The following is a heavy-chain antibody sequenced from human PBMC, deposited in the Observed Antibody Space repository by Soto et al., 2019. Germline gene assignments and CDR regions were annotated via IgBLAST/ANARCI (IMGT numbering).Heavy chain of an antibody. CDR1: GVAFSDYS. CDR2: ISSSSTYI. J-gene: IGHJ4*02. V-gene: IGHV3-21*01. Sequence: PGGSLRFSCAASGVAFSDYSLIWVRQAPGKGLEWVSSISSSSTYIYYADSVKGRFTISRDNAKNSLSLQMNSLRADDTAVYYCATGERNWDYYFDYWGQGTLVTVSS. D-gene: IGHD1-7*01. CDR3: ATGERNWDYYFDY.